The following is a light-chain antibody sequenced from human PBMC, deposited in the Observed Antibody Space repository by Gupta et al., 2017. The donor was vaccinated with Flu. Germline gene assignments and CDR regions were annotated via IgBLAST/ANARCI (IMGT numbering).Light chain of an antibody. CDR3: QQDDGYPLT. CDR2: AAS. V-gene: IGKV1D-16*01. Sequence: PSSLSASVGDRVTITCRASQSIKNWLAWYQQKPERAPTVLISAASTLQSGVSSRFSGSGSGTRFTLTITNLQPEDFATYYCQQDDGYPLTFGGGTKIEIK. J-gene: IGKJ4*01. CDR1: QSIKNW.